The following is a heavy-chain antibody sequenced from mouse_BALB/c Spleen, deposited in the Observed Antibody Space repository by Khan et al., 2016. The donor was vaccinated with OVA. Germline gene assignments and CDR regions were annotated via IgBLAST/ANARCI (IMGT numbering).Heavy chain of an antibody. CDR3: ASIAEI. CDR1: GFSLTSYG. CDR2: IWAGGST. Sequence: QVQLKESGPGLVAPSQSLSITCTVSGFSLTSYGVHWVRQPPGKGLEWLGVIWAGGSTTYNSAHLSRLTIRKADSKCQVSLKMNSLQPHDTAMYYCASIAEIWGQGTTLSVSS. J-gene: IGHJ2*01. V-gene: IGHV2-9*02.